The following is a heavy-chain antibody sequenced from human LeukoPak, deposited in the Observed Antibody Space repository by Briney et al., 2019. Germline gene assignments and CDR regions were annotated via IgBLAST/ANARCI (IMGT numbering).Heavy chain of an antibody. Sequence: SETLSLTCTVSGGSISSSSYYWGWIRQPPGKGLEWIGSIYYSGSTYYNPSLKSRVTISVDTSKNQFSLKLSSVTAADTAVYYCARDHYGSGSYYRPWGQGTLVTVSS. CDR3: ARDHYGSGSYYRP. D-gene: IGHD3-10*01. CDR1: GGSISSSSYY. V-gene: IGHV4-39*07. J-gene: IGHJ5*02. CDR2: IYYSGST.